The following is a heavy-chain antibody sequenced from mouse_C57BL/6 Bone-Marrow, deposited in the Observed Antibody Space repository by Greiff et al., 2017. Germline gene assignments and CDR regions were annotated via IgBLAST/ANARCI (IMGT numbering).Heavy chain of an antibody. V-gene: IGHV5-16*01. CDR2: INYDGSST. D-gene: IGHD2-3*01. J-gene: IGHJ2*01. CDR3: ARVSMMVTSYYFDY. Sequence: VQLVESEGGLVQPGSSMKLSCTASGFTFSDYYMAWVRQVPEKGLEWVANINYDGSSTYYLDSLKSRFIISRDNAKNILYLHMSSLKSEDTATYYCARVSMMVTSYYFDYWGQGTTLTVSS. CDR1: GFTFSDYY.